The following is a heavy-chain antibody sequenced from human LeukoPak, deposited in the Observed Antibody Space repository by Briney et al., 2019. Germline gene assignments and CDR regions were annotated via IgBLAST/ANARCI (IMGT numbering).Heavy chain of an antibody. V-gene: IGHV1-2*02. D-gene: IGHD1-26*01. Sequence: ASVKVSCKSSGYTIIGYFIHWVRQAPGQGLEWMGWINPNSGDTNYAQKFQGRVSMTRDTSISTAYMELSSLRSDDTAVYYCASADTGSYYGLVDDWGQGTLVTVSS. CDR3: ASADTGSYYGLVDD. CDR2: INPNSGDT. CDR1: GYTIIGYF. J-gene: IGHJ4*02.